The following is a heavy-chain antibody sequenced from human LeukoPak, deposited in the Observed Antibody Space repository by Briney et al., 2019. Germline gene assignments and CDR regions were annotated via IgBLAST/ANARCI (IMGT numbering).Heavy chain of an antibody. V-gene: IGHV4-59*08. CDR3: ARNPPYYDILTGYSLPYYYYYMDV. Sequence: SETLSLTCTASGVSISSYYWSWIRQPPGKGLEWIGYIYYSGSTNYNPSLKSRVTISVDTSKNQFSLKLSSVTAADTAVYYCARNPPYYDILTGYSLPYYYYYMDVWGKGTTVTVSS. CDR2: IYYSGST. D-gene: IGHD3-9*01. J-gene: IGHJ6*03. CDR1: GVSISSYY.